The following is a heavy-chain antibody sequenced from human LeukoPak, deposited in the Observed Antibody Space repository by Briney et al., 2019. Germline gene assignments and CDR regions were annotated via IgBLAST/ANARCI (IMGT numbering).Heavy chain of an antibody. V-gene: IGHV3-21*01. CDR1: GFTFSSYS. D-gene: IGHD2-2*01. CDR3: ARDGCSTTACLGFDY. Sequence: TGGSLRLSCAASGFTFSSYSMNWVRQAPGKGLEWVSSISSSSSYIYYADSVKGRFTISRDNAKNSLYLQMNSLRAEDTAVYYCARDGCSTTACLGFDYWGQGTLVTVSS. CDR2: ISSSSSYI. J-gene: IGHJ4*02.